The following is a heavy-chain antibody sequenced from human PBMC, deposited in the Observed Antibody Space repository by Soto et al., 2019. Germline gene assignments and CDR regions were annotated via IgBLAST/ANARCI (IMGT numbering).Heavy chain of an antibody. CDR3: ARAVLPATAPFDY. D-gene: IGHD2-2*01. J-gene: IGHJ4*02. CDR2: IYYSGST. CDR1: GGSISSYD. V-gene: IGHV4-59*01. Sequence: SETLSLTCIVSGGSISSYDWSWIRQPPGKGLEWIGYIYYSGSTNYNPSLKSRVTISVDTSKNQFSLKLSSVTAADTAVYYCARAVLPATAPFDYWGQGTLVTVSS.